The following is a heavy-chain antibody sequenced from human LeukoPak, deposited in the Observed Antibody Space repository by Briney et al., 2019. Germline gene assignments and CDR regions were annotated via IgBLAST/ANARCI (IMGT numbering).Heavy chain of an antibody. CDR1: GFTFSSYW. D-gene: IGHD3-10*01. CDR3: ARVSYYGSGSYSGYGLYYYYMDV. V-gene: IGHV3-7*01. J-gene: IGHJ6*03. Sequence: PGGSLRLSCAASGFTFSSYWMSWVRQAPGKGLEWVANIKQDGSEKYYVDSVKGRFTISRDNAKNSLYLQMNSLRAEDTAVYYCARVSYYGSGSYSGYGLYYYYMDVWGKGTTVTISS. CDR2: IKQDGSEK.